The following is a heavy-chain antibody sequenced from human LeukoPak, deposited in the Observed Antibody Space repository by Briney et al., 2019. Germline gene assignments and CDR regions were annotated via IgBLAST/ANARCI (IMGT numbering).Heavy chain of an antibody. CDR1: GGSFSGYY. Sequence: SETLSLTCAVYGGSFSGYYWSWIRQPPGKGLERIGEINHSGSTNYNPSLKSRVTISVDTSKNQFSLKLSSVTAADTAVYYCARGGVTPVDYFDYWGQGTLVTVSS. CDR3: ARGGVTPVDYFDY. CDR2: INHSGST. D-gene: IGHD2-2*01. J-gene: IGHJ4*02. V-gene: IGHV4-34*01.